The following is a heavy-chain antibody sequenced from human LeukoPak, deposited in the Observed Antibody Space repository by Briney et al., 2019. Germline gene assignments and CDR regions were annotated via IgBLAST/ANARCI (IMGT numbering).Heavy chain of an antibody. CDR1: GFTFSSYG. D-gene: IGHD3-9*01. Sequence: PGGSLRLSCAASGFTFSSYGMHWVRQAPGKGLEWVAVISYDGSNKYYADSVKGRFTISRDNSKNTLYLQMNSLRAEDTAVYYCAKVLGRYFDNYGMDVWGQGTTVTVSS. V-gene: IGHV3-30*18. J-gene: IGHJ6*02. CDR3: AKVLGRYFDNYGMDV. CDR2: ISYDGSNK.